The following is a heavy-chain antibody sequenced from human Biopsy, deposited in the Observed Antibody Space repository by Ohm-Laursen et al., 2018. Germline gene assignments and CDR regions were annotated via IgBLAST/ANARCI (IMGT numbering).Heavy chain of an antibody. CDR1: GFIFSDYG. CDR2: ISGSSNNI. D-gene: IGHD6-25*01. V-gene: IGHV3-9*01. J-gene: IGHJ4*01. Sequence: SLRLSCAAPGFIFSDYGMHWVRQAPGKGLEWVSGISGSSNNIIYADSVRGRFTISRDNAKSSLYLEMNSLRSEDTALYYCTKRRTAVRPFDSWGHGTLVTVSS. CDR3: TKRRTAVRPFDS.